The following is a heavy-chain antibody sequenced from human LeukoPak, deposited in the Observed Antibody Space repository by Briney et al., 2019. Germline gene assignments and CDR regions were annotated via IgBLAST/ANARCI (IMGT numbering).Heavy chain of an antibody. Sequence: PGGSLRLSCAASGFTFSSYWMNWVRQAPGKGLVWVSRIASDGSSTTYADSVKGRFSISRDNAKNTLYLQMNSLRVEDTAVYYCARGPVDCSGGSCYSGGLDYWGQGTLVTVSS. V-gene: IGHV3-74*01. J-gene: IGHJ4*02. CDR3: ARGPVDCSGGSCYSGGLDY. CDR1: GFTFSSYW. D-gene: IGHD2-15*01. CDR2: IASDGSST.